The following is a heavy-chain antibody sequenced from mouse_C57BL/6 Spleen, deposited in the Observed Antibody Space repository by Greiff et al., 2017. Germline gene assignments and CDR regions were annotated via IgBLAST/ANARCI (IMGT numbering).Heavy chain of an antibody. D-gene: IGHD1-1*01. J-gene: IGHJ2*01. Sequence: DVQLQESGAELVRPGSSVKMSCKTSGYTFTSYGINWVKQRPGQGLEWIGYIYIGNGYTEYNEKFKGKATLTSDTSSSTAYMQLSSLTSEDSAIYCCARAHYYGSSSYYFDYWGQGTTLTVSS. V-gene: IGHV1-58*01. CDR1: GYTFTSYG. CDR3: ARAHYYGSSSYYFDY. CDR2: IYIGNGYT.